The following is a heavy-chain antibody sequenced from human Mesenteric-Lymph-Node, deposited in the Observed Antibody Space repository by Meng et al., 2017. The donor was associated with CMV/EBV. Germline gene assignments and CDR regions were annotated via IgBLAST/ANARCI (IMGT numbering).Heavy chain of an antibody. V-gene: IGHV4-61*01. D-gene: IGHD1-1*01. J-gene: IGHJ6*02. Sequence: GSLRLSCTVSGDSVSSGSYYWSWIRQSPGKGLEWIGYIHNTGSTKYNPSPKSRVTMSLDPSKNQISLKLSSVTAADTAVYYCARDVRNWPAYGMDVWGQGTTVTVSS. CDR3: ARDVRNWPAYGMDV. CDR1: GDSVSSGSYY. CDR2: IHNTGST.